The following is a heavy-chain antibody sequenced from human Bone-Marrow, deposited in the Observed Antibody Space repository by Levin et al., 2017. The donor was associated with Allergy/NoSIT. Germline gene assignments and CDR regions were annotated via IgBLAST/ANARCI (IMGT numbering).Heavy chain of an antibody. V-gene: IGHV3-53*01. CDR1: GLSVSTTH. J-gene: IGHJ4*02. Sequence: GGSLRLSCAASGLSVSTTHMYWVRQAPGKGLEWVSLIYSSGSTFYGDSVKGRFTISRDRPKNTLYLEMNNLRADDTAIYYCARDPREGGTAYGGYFDSWGQGTLVTVSS. CDR3: ARDPREGGTAYGGYFDS. D-gene: IGHD4-23*01. CDR2: IYSSGST.